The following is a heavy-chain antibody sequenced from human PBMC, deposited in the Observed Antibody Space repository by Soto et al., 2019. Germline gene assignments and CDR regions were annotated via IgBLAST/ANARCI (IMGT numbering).Heavy chain of an antibody. CDR1: GFTFSDYY. Sequence: VQLVESGGGLVKPGGSLRLSCAASGFTFSDYYMSWIRQAPGKGLEWVSRARRKTNGYTTEYAASVKGRFTISRDDSKNSLYLQMNSLKTEDTAVYFCTSPATRTTGFDPWGQGTLVTVSS. J-gene: IGHJ5*02. CDR3: TSPATRTTGFDP. CDR2: ARRKTNGYTT. V-gene: IGHV3-72*01. D-gene: IGHD4-17*01.